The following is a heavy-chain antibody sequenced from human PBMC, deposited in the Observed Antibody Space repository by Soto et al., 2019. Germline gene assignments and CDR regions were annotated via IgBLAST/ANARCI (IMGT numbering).Heavy chain of an antibody. Sequence: GASVKVSCKASGGTFSSYAISWVRQAPGQGLEWMGGIIPIFGTANYAQKFQGRVTITADESTSTAYMELSSLRSEDTAVYYCARLDVDTAMVHNWFDPWGQGTLVTGSS. CDR2: IIPIFGTA. D-gene: IGHD5-18*01. CDR1: GGTFSSYA. V-gene: IGHV1-69*13. J-gene: IGHJ5*02. CDR3: ARLDVDTAMVHNWFDP.